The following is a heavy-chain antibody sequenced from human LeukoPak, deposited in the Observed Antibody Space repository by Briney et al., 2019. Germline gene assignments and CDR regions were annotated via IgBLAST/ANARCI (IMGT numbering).Heavy chain of an antibody. Sequence: GGSLRLSCAASGFTFDDYAMHWVRQAPGKGLEWVSGISWNSGSIGYADSVKGRFTISRDNAKNSLYLQTNSLRAEDTALYYCAKDIARDVSSSLDYWGQGTLVTVSS. CDR3: AKDIARDVSSSLDY. CDR2: ISWNSGSI. V-gene: IGHV3-9*01. CDR1: GFTFDDYA. J-gene: IGHJ4*02. D-gene: IGHD6-6*01.